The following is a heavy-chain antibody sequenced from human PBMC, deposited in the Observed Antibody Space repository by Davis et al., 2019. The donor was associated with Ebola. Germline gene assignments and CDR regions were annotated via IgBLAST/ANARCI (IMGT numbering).Heavy chain of an antibody. CDR3: ARGVGDYGSGSYYRFWNY. V-gene: IGHV4-34*01. J-gene: IGHJ4*02. CDR2: INDSGST. D-gene: IGHD3-10*01. CDR1: GGSFSGYY. Sequence: SETLSLTCAVYGGSFSGYYWSWIRQPPGKGLEWIGEINDSGSTDYNPSLKSRVTISVDTSKNQFSLKLSSVTAADTAVYYCARGVGDYGSGSYYRFWNYWGRGTLVTVSS.